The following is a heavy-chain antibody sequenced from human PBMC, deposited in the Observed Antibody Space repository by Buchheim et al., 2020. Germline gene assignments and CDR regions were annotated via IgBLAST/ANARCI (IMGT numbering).Heavy chain of an antibody. D-gene: IGHD3-22*01. J-gene: IGHJ4*02. CDR1: GFTFSSYA. CDR3: AKDLSYYDSSGSPGVD. V-gene: IGHV3-23*01. Sequence: EVQLLESGGGLVQPGGSLRLSCAASGFTFSSYAMSWVRQAPGKGLEWVSAISDSGGSTYYADSVKGRFTISRDNSKNTLSLQMNSLRAEDTAAYYCAKDLSYYDSSGSPGVDWGQGTL. CDR2: ISDSGGST.